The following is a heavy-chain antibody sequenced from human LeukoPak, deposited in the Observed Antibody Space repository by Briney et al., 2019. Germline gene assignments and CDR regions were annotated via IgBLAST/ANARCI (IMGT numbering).Heavy chain of an antibody. V-gene: IGHV4-34*01. Sequence: SETLSLTCAVYGGSFSGYYWSWIRQPPGKGLEWIGEINHSGSTNYNPSLKSRVTISVDTSKNQFSLKLSSVTAADTAVYYCARRLRGFDYWGQGTLVTVSS. D-gene: IGHD3-10*01. CDR1: GGSFSGYY. J-gene: IGHJ4*02. CDR2: INHSGST. CDR3: ARRLRGFDY.